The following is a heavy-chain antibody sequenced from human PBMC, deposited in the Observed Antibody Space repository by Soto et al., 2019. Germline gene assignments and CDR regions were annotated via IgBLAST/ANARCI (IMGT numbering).Heavy chain of an antibody. D-gene: IGHD3-22*01. Sequence: SVKVSCKASGGTFSSYAISWVRQAPGQGLEWMGGIIPIFGTANYAQKFQGRVMITADESTSTAYMELSSLRSEDTAVYYCARVWGYYYDSSGYYWFDPWGQGTLVTVSS. CDR3: ARVWGYYYDSSGYYWFDP. J-gene: IGHJ5*02. CDR2: IIPIFGTA. CDR1: GGTFSSYA. V-gene: IGHV1-69*13.